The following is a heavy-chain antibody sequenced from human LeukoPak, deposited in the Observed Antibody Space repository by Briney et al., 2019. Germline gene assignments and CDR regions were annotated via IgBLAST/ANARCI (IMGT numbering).Heavy chain of an antibody. CDR3: ARVSNQYDILTGYYVGGGMDG. CDR1: GGSISSYY. D-gene: IGHD3-9*01. V-gene: IGHV4-59*01. CDR2: IYYSGST. J-gene: IGHJ6*02. Sequence: PSETLSLTCTDSGGSISSYYWSWIRQPPGKGLEWIGYIYYSGSTNYSPSLKSRVTISVDTSKNQFSLKLSSVTAADTAVYYCARVSNQYDILTGYYVGGGMDGWGQGTTVTVSS.